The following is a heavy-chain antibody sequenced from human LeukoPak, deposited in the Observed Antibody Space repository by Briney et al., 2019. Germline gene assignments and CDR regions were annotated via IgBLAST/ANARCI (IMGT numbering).Heavy chain of an antibody. CDR2: IYHSGST. CDR1: GGSISSSKS. D-gene: IGHD6-19*01. J-gene: IGHJ4*02. CDR3: ARRTSGWYGIDY. V-gene: IGHV4-4*02. Sequence: PSGSLSLTCVVSGGSISSSKSWSWVRQLPEKGLEWIWEIYHSGSTNYNPSLKSRFTMSVDKSKNQFSLNLSSVTAADTAVYYCARRTSGWYGIDYWGQGTLVTVSS.